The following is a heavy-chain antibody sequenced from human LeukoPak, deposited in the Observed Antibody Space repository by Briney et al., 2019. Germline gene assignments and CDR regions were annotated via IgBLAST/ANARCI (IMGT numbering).Heavy chain of an antibody. CDR3: ARHGYSYGLSDY. J-gene: IGHJ4*02. V-gene: IGHV3-21*01. Sequence: GGSLRLSCVASGFTFSSYSMNWVRQAPGKGLEWVSSISSSSSYIYYADSVKGRFTISRDNAKNSLYLQMNSLRAEDTAVYYCARHGYSYGLSDYWGQGTLVTVSS. D-gene: IGHD5-18*01. CDR1: GFTFSSYS. CDR2: ISSSSSYI.